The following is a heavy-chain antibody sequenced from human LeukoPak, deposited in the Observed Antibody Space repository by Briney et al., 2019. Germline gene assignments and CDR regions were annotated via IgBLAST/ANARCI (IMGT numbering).Heavy chain of an antibody. CDR3: AREATVTPHDAFDI. CDR1: GFTFSSYW. D-gene: IGHD4-17*01. V-gene: IGHV3-74*01. CDR2: INSDGSST. Sequence: PGGSLRLSCAASGFTFSSYWMHWVRQAPGKGLVWVSRINSDGSSTSYADSVKGRFTISRDNAKNTLYLQMNSLRAGDTAVYYCAREATVTPHDAFDIWGQGTMVTVPS. J-gene: IGHJ3*02.